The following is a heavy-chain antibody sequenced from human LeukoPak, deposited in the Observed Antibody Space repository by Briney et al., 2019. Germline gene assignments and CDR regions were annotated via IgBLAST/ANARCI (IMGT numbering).Heavy chain of an antibody. D-gene: IGHD2-15*01. V-gene: IGHV1-69*05. CDR3: ARGIVVVVAASREAWFDP. CDR2: IIPIFGTA. J-gene: IGHJ5*02. CDR1: GGTFSSYA. Sequence: GASVKVSCKASGGTFSSYAISWVRQAPGQGLEWMGGIIPIFGTANYAQKFQGRVTMTRDMSTSTVYMELSSLRSEDTAVYYCARGIVVVVAASREAWFDPWGQGTLVTVSS.